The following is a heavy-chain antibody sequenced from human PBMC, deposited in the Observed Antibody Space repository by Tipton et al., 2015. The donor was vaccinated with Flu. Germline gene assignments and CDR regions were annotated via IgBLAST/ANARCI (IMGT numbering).Heavy chain of an antibody. J-gene: IGHJ6*02. CDR1: GGSISSYY. D-gene: IGHD3-16*02. CDR3: ARGRTYLRDYDYVWGSYRSPRGMDV. CDR2: IYTSGST. V-gene: IGHV4-4*07. Sequence: LRLSCTVSGGSISSYYWSWIRQPAGKGLEWIGRIYTSGSTNYNPSLKSRVTMSVDTSKNQFSLKLSSVTAADTAVYYCARGRTYLRDYDYVWGSYRSPRGMDVWGQGTTVTVSS.